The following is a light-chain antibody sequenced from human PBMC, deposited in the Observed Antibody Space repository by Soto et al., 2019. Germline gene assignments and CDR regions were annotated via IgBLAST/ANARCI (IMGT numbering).Light chain of an antibody. CDR2: ASS. Sequence: IQLTQSPSSLSATVGDRVTVTCRASQGIGTYLVWYQQKSGKAPTVLIYASSTLQTGVPSRFSGSGSGTDFSLTISSLHPEDVATYYCQQVDSYPRTSGQGTKVDIK. CDR1: QGIGTY. V-gene: IGKV1-9*01. CDR3: QQVDSYPRT. J-gene: IGKJ1*01.